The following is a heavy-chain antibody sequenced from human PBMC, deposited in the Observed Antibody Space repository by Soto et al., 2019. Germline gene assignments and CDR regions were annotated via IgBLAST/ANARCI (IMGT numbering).Heavy chain of an antibody. CDR1: GGSFSGYY. CDR2: INHSGST. J-gene: IGHJ4*02. D-gene: IGHD3-16*01. CDR3: ARNMITFGGAIQSDYYFDY. V-gene: IGHV4-34*01. Sequence: SETLSLTCAVYGGSFSGYYWSWIRQPPGKGLEWIGEINHSGSTNYNPSLKSRVTISVDTSKNQFSLKLSSVTAADTAVYYCARNMITFGGAIQSDYYFDYWGQGTLVTVSS.